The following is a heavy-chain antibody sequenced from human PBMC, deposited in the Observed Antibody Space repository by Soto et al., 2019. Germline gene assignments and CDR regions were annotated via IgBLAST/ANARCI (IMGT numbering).Heavy chain of an antibody. Sequence: SETLSLTCAVYGGSFSGYYWSWIRQPPGKGLEWIGEINHSGSTNYNPSLKSRVTISVDTSKNQFSLKLSSVTAADTAVYYCAMADYDYIWGSYRPYYFDYWDQGTLVTVSS. CDR1: GGSFSGYY. D-gene: IGHD3-16*02. J-gene: IGHJ4*02. V-gene: IGHV4-34*01. CDR2: INHSGST. CDR3: AMADYDYIWGSYRPYYFDY.